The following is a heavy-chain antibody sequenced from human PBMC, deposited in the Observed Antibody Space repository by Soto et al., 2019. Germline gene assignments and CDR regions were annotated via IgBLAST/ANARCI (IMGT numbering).Heavy chain of an antibody. CDR1: GFTFSIYG. D-gene: IGHD2-8*02. CDR3: VRWWGKGNYPYYMDV. CDR2: IWYDGSNK. V-gene: IGHV3-33*01. J-gene: IGHJ6*03. Sequence: QVQLVESGGGVGQPGRSLRLSCAASGFTFSIYGMHWVRQAPGKGLEWVAVIWYDGSNKYYADSVKGRFTISRDNSKNKSNLQMNRQRAGDTAVYYCVRWWGKGNYPYYMDVWGKGTTVTVSS.